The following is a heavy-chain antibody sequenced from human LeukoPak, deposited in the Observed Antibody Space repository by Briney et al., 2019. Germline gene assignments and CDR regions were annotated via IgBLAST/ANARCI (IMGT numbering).Heavy chain of an antibody. J-gene: IGHJ2*01. CDR1: GFTFSSYG. CDR2: ISYDGSNK. CDR3: ARDPLAYWYFDL. Sequence: HPGGSLRLSCAASGFTFSSYGMHWVHQAPGKGLEWVAVISYDGSNKYYADSVKGRFTISRDNSKNTLYLQMNSLIAEDTAVYYCARDPLAYWYFDLWGRGTLVTVSS. V-gene: IGHV3-30*03. D-gene: IGHD2-21*01.